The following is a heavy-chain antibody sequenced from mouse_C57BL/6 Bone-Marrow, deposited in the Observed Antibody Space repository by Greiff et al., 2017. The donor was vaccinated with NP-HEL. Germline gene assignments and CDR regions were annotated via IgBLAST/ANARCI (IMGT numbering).Heavy chain of an antibody. D-gene: IGHD1-1*01. Sequence: QVQLQQPGAELVKPGASVKMSCKASGYTFTSYWITWVKQRPGQGLEWIGDIYPGSGSTNYNEKFKSKTTLTVDTSSSTAYMQLSSLTSEDSAVYYCARVYYGSEAMDYWGQGTSVTVSS. J-gene: IGHJ4*01. V-gene: IGHV1-55*01. CDR2: IYPGSGST. CDR1: GYTFTSYW. CDR3: ARVYYGSEAMDY.